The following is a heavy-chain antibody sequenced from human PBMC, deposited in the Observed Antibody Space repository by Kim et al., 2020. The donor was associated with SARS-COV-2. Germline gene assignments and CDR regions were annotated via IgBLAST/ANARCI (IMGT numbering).Heavy chain of an antibody. J-gene: IGHJ5*02. V-gene: IGHV3-7*01. Sequence: GGSLRLSCAASGFTFSDYWMRWVRQAPGRGLEWVANIRPDGSDKYYVDSVKGRFTISRDNAKNSLFLQMNSLTAEDTAVYYCARGWAWGFDPWGQGTLVT. CDR2: IRPDGSDK. CDR3: ARGWAWGFDP. D-gene: IGHD3-16*01. CDR1: GFTFSDYW.